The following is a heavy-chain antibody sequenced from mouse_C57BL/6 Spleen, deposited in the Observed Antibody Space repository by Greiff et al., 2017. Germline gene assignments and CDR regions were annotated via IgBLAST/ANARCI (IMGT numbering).Heavy chain of an antibody. Sequence: QVQLQQPGAELVKPGASVKLSCKASGYTFTSYWMQWVKQRPGQGLEWIGEIDPSDSYTNYNQKFKGKATLTVDTSSSTAYMQLSSLTSEDSAVDYCARGGTRNWYFDVWGTGTTVTVSS. V-gene: IGHV1-50*01. D-gene: IGHD4-1*01. CDR3: ARGGTRNWYFDV. CDR1: GYTFTSYW. J-gene: IGHJ1*03. CDR2: IDPSDSYT.